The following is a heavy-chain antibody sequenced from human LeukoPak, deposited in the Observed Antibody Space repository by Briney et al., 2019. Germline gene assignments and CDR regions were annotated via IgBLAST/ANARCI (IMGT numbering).Heavy chain of an antibody. CDR3: ARGNYGSGIYYPDY. CDR1: GFTVSSNY. V-gene: IGHV3-53*04. Sequence: GGSLRLSCAASGFTVSSNYMSWVRQAPGKGLEWVSVIYSGGSTYYADSVKGRFTISRHNSKNTLYLQMNSLRAEDTAVYYCARGNYGSGIYYPDYWGQGTLVTVSS. D-gene: IGHD3-10*01. J-gene: IGHJ4*02. CDR2: IYSGGST.